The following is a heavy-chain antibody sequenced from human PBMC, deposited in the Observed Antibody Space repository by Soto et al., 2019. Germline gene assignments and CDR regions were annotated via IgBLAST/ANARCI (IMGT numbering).Heavy chain of an antibody. CDR3: ARHDSSGYYCLDY. Sequence: EVQLLESGGDLVQPGGSLRLSCAASGFIFSSHAMSWVRQAPGKGLEWVSGISDSGGSTYYADSVKGRFTIFRDDSDNTLYLQMNSLRAEDTAIYYCARHDSSGYYCLDYWGQGTLVTVSS. V-gene: IGHV3-23*01. J-gene: IGHJ4*02. CDR2: ISDSGGST. CDR1: GFIFSSHA. D-gene: IGHD3-22*01.